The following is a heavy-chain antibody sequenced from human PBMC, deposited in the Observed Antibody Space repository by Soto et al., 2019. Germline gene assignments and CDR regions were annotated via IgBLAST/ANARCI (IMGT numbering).Heavy chain of an antibody. V-gene: IGHV3-23*01. D-gene: IGHD2-2*02. J-gene: IGHJ2*01. CDR2: ISGSGGST. CDR3: AKWDCGCYRCGYFDL. CDR1: GFTFSSYA. Sequence: EVQLLESGGGLVQPGGSLRLSCAASGFTFSSYAMSWVRQAPGKGLEWVSAISGSGGSTYYADSVKGRFTISRDNSKNTLYVQMNILRAEDTAVYYCAKWDCGCYRCGYFDLWGRGTLVTVSS.